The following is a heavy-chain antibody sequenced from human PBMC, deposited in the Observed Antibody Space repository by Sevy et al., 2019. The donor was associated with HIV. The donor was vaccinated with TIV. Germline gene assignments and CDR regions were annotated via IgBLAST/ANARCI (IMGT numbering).Heavy chain of an antibody. D-gene: IGHD6-13*01. CDR2: ISGSGGST. V-gene: IGHV3-23*01. Sequence: GGSLRLSCAASGFTFSSYAMSWVRQAPGKGLEWVSAISGSGGSTYYADSVKGRFTISRDNSKNTLYLQMNSLRAEDTAVYYCAKVLAASPASYYYYGMDVWCQGTTVTVSS. CDR1: GFTFSSYA. CDR3: AKVLAASPASYYYYGMDV. J-gene: IGHJ6*02.